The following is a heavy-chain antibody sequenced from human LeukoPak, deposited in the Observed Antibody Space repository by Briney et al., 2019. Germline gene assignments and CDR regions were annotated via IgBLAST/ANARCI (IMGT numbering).Heavy chain of an antibody. V-gene: IGHV4-38-2*01. Sequence: PSETLSLTCAASGYSISSGYYWGWIRQPPGKGLEWIGTIFHSGNTYYNPSLKSRVTISVDTSKNQFSLKLSSVTAADTAVYYCATGWILGATLTYWGQGTLVTVSS. CDR2: IFHSGNT. CDR3: ATGWILGATLTY. D-gene: IGHD1-26*01. J-gene: IGHJ4*02. CDR1: GYSISSGYY.